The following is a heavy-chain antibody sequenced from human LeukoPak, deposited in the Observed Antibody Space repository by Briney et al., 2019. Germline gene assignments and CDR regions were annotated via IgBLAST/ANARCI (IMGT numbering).Heavy chain of an antibody. V-gene: IGHV3-23*01. D-gene: IGHD3-22*01. J-gene: IGHJ5*02. CDR3: AKEPNYYDSSGPTGWFDP. CDR1: GFTFSGFA. CDR2: ISGSGGST. Sequence: GGSLRLSCAASGFTFSGFAMSWIRQAPGKGLEWVSAISGSGGSTYYADSVKGRFTISRDNSKNTLYLQMNSLRAEDTAVYYCAKEPNYYDSSGPTGWFDPWGQGTLVTVSS.